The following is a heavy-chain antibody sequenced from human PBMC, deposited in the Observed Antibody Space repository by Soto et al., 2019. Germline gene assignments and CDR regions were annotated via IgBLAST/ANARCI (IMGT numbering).Heavy chain of an antibody. CDR2: IYYSGST. Sequence: PSETLSLTCTVSGGSISSSSYYWGWIRQPPGKGLEWIGSIYYSGSTYYNPSLKSRVTISVDTSKNQFSLKLSSVTAADTAVYYCARVGSSIATRPFDYWGQGTLVTVSS. CDR3: ARVGSSIATRPFDY. J-gene: IGHJ4*02. D-gene: IGHD6-6*01. V-gene: IGHV4-39*01. CDR1: GGSISSSSYY.